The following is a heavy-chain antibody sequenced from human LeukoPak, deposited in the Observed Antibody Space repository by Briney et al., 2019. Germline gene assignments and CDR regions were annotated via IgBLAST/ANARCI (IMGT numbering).Heavy chain of an antibody. CDR3: ARVGGPDSSGEIDY. Sequence: GGSLRLSCAASGFTFSSYWMSWVRQAPGKGLEWVANIKQDGSEKYYVDSVKGRFTISRDNAKNSLYLQMNSLRAEDTAVYYCARVGGPDSSGEIDYWGQGTLVTVSS. CDR1: GFTFSSYW. V-gene: IGHV3-7*01. CDR2: IKQDGSEK. J-gene: IGHJ4*02. D-gene: IGHD3-22*01.